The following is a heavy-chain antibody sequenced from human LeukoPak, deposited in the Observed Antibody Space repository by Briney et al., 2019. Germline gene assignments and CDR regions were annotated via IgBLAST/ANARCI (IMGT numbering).Heavy chain of an antibody. Sequence: SETLSLTCAVYGGSFSGDYWSWIREPPGKGLEWIGEINHSGSTNYNPSLKSRVTISVDTSKNQFSLKLSSVTAADTAVYYCASAGGFDYWGQGTLVTVSS. CDR2: INHSGST. J-gene: IGHJ4*02. V-gene: IGHV4-34*01. CDR1: GGSFSGDY. CDR3: ASAGGFDY. D-gene: IGHD3-16*01.